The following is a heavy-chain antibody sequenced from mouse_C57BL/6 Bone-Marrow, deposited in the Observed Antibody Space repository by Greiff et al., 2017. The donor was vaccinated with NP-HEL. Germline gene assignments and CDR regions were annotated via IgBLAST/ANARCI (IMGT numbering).Heavy chain of an antibody. V-gene: IGHV10-3*01. CDR2: IRSKSSNYAT. CDR1: GFTFNTYA. J-gene: IGHJ4*01. D-gene: IGHD2-12*01. CDR3: VRDYVNPNYYAMDY. Sequence: DVQLVESGGGLVQPKGSLKLSCAASGFTFNTYAMHWVRQAPGKGLEWVARIRSKSSNYATYYADSVKDRFTISGDDSQSMLYLQMNNLKTEDTAMYYCVRDYVNPNYYAMDYWGQGTSVTVSS.